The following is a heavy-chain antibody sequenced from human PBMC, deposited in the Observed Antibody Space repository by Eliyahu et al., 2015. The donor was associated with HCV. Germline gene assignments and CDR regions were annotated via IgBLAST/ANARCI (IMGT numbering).Heavy chain of an antibody. J-gene: IGHJ4*02. Sequence: QVQLVESGGGLVKPGGSLRLSCAASGFTFSDYYMSWIRQAPGKGLEWVSYITSVSDYTNYADSVKGRFTISRDNAKNSLYLQMNSLRVEDTAVYYCARGRQVVSTDFDYWGQGTLVTVSS. CDR1: GFTFSDYY. D-gene: IGHD2-15*01. CDR3: ARGRQVVSTDFDY. CDR2: ITSVSDYT. V-gene: IGHV3-11*05.